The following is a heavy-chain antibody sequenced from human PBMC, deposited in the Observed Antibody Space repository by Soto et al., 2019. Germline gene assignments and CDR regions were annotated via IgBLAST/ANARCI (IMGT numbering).Heavy chain of an antibody. J-gene: IGHJ4*02. CDR3: ARARRYSSGWPFDY. CDR2: IWYDGSNK. Sequence: PGGSLRLSCAASGFTFSSYGMHWVRQAPGKGLEWVAVIWYDGSNKYYADSVKGRFTISRDNSKNTLYLQMNSLRAEDTAVYYCARARRYSSGWPFDYWGQGTLVTVSS. CDR1: GFTFSSYG. V-gene: IGHV3-33*01. D-gene: IGHD6-19*01.